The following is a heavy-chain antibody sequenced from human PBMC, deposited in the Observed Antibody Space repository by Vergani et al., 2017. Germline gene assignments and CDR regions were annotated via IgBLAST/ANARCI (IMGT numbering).Heavy chain of an antibody. Sequence: QVKLVQSGAEVKKPGASVKVSCKASGYTFTSYGISWVRQAPGQGIEWMGWSSAYNGNTNYAQKLQGRATMTTDTTTSTAYMELRSLRSDDTAVYYCARDRGGYSYGPFDYWGQGTLVTVSS. D-gene: IGHD5-18*01. CDR2: SSAYNGNT. CDR3: ARDRGGYSYGPFDY. J-gene: IGHJ4*02. V-gene: IGHV1-18*01. CDR1: GYTFTSYG.